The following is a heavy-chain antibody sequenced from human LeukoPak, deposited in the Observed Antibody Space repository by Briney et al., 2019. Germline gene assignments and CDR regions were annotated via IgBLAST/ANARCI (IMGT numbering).Heavy chain of an antibody. CDR3: ARERAQLLDY. CDR1: GGSISSSSYY. Sequence: SETLSLTCTVSGGSISSSSYYWGWIRQPPGKGLEWIGSIYYSGSTYYNPSLKSRVTISVDTSKNQFSLKLSSVTAADTAVYYCARERAQLLDYWGQGTLVTVSS. J-gene: IGHJ4*02. V-gene: IGHV4-39*02. CDR2: IYYSGST. D-gene: IGHD5-18*01.